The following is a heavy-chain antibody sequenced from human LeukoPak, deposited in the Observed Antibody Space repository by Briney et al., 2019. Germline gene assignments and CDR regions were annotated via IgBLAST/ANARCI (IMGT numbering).Heavy chain of an antibody. Sequence: PSQTLSLTCTVSGGTITSGDYYWSWIRPPPGKGLEWTGYIYYSGSTYYNPSLKSRVTISVDTSKNQFSLKLSSVTAADTAVYYCARFEVPAPNYYYYYMDVWGKGTTVTVSS. D-gene: IGHD2-2*01. CDR3: ARFEVPAPNYYYYYMDV. V-gene: IGHV4-30-4*08. J-gene: IGHJ6*03. CDR1: GGTITSGDYY. CDR2: IYYSGST.